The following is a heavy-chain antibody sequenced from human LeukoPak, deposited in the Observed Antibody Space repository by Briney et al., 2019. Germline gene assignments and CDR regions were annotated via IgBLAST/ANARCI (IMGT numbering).Heavy chain of an antibody. CDR3: AISRGEGAGGRGSFQNNYFDP. CDR2: IYPVDSDT. J-gene: IGHJ5*02. D-gene: IGHD3-10*01. Sequence: GESLKISCKGSGYNFATYWIGWVRQPPGKGLEWMGIIYPVDSDTKYSPSFRGQVTISADKSISTAYLQWSSLQASDTAIYYCAISRGEGAGGRGSFQNNYFDPWGQGTLVTVSS. V-gene: IGHV5-51*01. CDR1: GYNFATYW.